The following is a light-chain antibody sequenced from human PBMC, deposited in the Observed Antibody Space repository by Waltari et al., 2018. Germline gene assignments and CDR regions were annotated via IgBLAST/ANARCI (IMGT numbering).Light chain of an antibody. CDR1: QSLLHNNGYNY. CDR3: MQFLRTVWT. CDR2: LGS. Sequence: DIVVTQSPLSLPVTPGEPASISCRSNQSLLHNNGYNYLDWILQKPRQPPQLLIYLGSHRASGVTDRFRGSGSGTDFTLQISRVEAEDVGVYYCMQFLRTVWTFGQGTKVEIK. V-gene: IGKV2-28*01. J-gene: IGKJ1*01.